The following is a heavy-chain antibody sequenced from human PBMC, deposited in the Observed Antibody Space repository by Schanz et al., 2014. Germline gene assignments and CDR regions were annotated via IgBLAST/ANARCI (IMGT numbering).Heavy chain of an antibody. J-gene: IGHJ4*02. CDR3: AKDPSHGDYDYYFDY. Sequence: DVQLLESGGGLVQPGGSLRLSCAASGFTFSSYAMSWVRQAPGKGLEWVSGFIVDSGNTYYADSVKGRFTISRDNSKNTLYLQMNSLRAADTAVYYCAKDPSHGDYDYYFDYWGQGTLVTVSS. CDR1: GFTFSSYA. CDR2: FIVDSGNT. V-gene: IGHV3-23*01. D-gene: IGHD3-22*01.